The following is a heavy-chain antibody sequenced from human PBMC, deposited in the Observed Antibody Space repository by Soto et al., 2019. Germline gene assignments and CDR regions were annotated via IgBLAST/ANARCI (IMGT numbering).Heavy chain of an antibody. CDR2: ISGSGGST. J-gene: IGHJ6*02. CDR1: GFTFDNYA. D-gene: IGHD3-9*01. Sequence: PGGSLRLSCAASGFTFDNYAMSWVRQAPGKGLEWVSTISGSGGSTHYADFVKGRFTISRDNSKNTLYLQMNSLRAEDTAVYYCAKDRVLLLPSFGKDYTVMDVGGQGTTVTVSS. V-gene: IGHV3-23*01. CDR3: AKDRVLLLPSFGKDYTVMDV.